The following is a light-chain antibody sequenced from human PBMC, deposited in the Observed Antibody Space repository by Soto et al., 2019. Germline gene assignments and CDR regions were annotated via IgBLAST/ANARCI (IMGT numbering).Light chain of an antibody. Sequence: EIGLKQSLGTLSLSQGERATLSCRASQSVSSSYLAWYQQKPGQAPRLLIYGASSRATGIPDRFSGSGSGTDFTLTISRLEPEDFAVYYCQQYGSSPPVTFGQGTRLEIK. V-gene: IGKV3-20*01. CDR1: QSVSSSY. J-gene: IGKJ5*01. CDR2: GAS. CDR3: QQYGSSPPVT.